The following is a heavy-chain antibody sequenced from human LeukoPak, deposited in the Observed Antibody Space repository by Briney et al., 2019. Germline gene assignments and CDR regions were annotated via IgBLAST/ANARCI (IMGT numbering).Heavy chain of an antibody. CDR1: GGSISSYY. J-gene: IGHJ3*02. CDR2: IYYSGST. Sequence: SETLSLTCTVSGGSISSYYWSWIRQPPGKGLEWIGYIYYSGSTNYNPSLKSRVTISVDTSKNQFSLKLSSVTAADTAVYYCARESAAAEAFDIWGQGTMVTVSS. D-gene: IGHD6-13*01. V-gene: IGHV4-59*01. CDR3: ARESAAAEAFDI.